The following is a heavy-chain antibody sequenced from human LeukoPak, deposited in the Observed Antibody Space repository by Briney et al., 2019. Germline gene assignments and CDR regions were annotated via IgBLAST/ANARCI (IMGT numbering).Heavy chain of an antibody. Sequence: SETLSLTCTVSGGSISSYYWSWIRQPPGKGLEWIGYIYYSGSTNYNPSLKSRVTISVDTSKNQFSLKLSSVTAADTAVYYCAAASTYYYGSGSYGIFDYWGQGTLVTVFS. V-gene: IGHV4-59*01. CDR2: IYYSGST. D-gene: IGHD3-10*01. CDR3: AAASTYYYGSGSYGIFDY. CDR1: GGSISSYY. J-gene: IGHJ4*02.